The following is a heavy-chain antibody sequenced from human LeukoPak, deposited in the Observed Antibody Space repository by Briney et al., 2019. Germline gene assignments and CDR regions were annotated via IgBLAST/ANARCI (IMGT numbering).Heavy chain of an antibody. D-gene: IGHD1-26*01. CDR1: GYTFTGYY. CDR2: INPNHGDT. J-gene: IGHJ4*02. Sequence: AASVKVSCKASGYTFTGYYMHWVRQAPGQGLEWMGWINPNHGDTNYAQKFQDRVSMTRDTSISTAYMHLSRLRSADTAVYYCAREKGHSGSYYWHPQPPDYWGQGTLVTVSS. V-gene: IGHV1-2*02. CDR3: AREKGHSGSYYWHPQPPDY.